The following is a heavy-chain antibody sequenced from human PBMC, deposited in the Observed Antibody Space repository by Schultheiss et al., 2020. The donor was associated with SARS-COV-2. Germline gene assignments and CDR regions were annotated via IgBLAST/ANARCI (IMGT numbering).Heavy chain of an antibody. D-gene: IGHD2-21*02. V-gene: IGHV3-15*01. CDR3: TTDELGVVVTAARPDTDFQH. CDR1: GFTVSSNY. Sequence: GGSLRLSCAASGFTVSSNYMSWVRQAPGKGLEWVGRIKSKTDGGTTDYAAPVKGRFTISRDDSKNTLYLQMNSLKTEDTAVYYCTTDELGVVVTAARPDTDFQHWGQGTLVTVSS. CDR2: IKSKTDGGTT. J-gene: IGHJ1*01.